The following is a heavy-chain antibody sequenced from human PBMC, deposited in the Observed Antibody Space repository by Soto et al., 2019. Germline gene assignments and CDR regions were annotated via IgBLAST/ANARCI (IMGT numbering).Heavy chain of an antibody. CDR1: GFTFSSYS. Sequence: PGGSLRLSCAASGFTFSSYSMNWVRQAPGKCLEWVSSISSSSSYIYYADSVKGRFTISRDNAKNSLYLQMNSLRAEDTAVYYCARALGSSLLDYYYYMEVWGKGTTVTVSS. CDR2: ISSSSSYI. D-gene: IGHD6-13*01. J-gene: IGHJ6*03. V-gene: IGHV3-21*01. CDR3: ARALGSSLLDYYYYMEV.